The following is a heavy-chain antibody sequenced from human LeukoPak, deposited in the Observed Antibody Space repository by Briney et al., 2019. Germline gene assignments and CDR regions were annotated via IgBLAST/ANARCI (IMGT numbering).Heavy chain of an antibody. Sequence: GRSLRLSCAASGFTFSSYGMHWVRQAPGKGLEWVAVISYDGSNKYYADSVKGRFTISRDNSKNTLYLQMNSLRAEDTAVYYCAKDVGYLPFYYYYGMDVWGQGTTVTVSS. V-gene: IGHV3-30*18. J-gene: IGHJ6*02. CDR3: AKDVGYLPFYYYYGMDV. CDR2: ISYDGSNK. D-gene: IGHD3-22*01. CDR1: GFTFSSYG.